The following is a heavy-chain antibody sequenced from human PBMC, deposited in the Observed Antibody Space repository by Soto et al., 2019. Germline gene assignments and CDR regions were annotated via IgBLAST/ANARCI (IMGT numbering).Heavy chain of an antibody. CDR3: AKGGPDGFCSGGRCYFDY. V-gene: IGHV3-9*01. D-gene: IGHD2-15*01. Sequence: EVQLVESGGGLVQPGRSLRLSCAASGFTFDDYAMHWVRRVPGKGLEWVSSISWNSNIIGYADSVKGRFTISRDNAKNSLYLQMNSLRPEDTALYYCAKGGPDGFCSGGRCYFDYWCQGTLFTVSS. J-gene: IGHJ4*02. CDR1: GFTFDDYA. CDR2: ISWNSNII.